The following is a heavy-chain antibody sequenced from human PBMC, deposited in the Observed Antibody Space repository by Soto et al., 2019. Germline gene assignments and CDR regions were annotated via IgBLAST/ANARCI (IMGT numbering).Heavy chain of an antibody. Sequence: QVQLVESGGGVVQPGRSLRLSCAASGFTFSSYGMHWVRQAPGKGLEWVAVISLDGSKKYYADSVKGRVTFSRDNSKNKRYLQMNSPRPEDTARYYCVKATYSGGYFDYWGQGTLVTVSS. CDR1: GFTFSSYG. CDR3: VKATYSGGYFDY. D-gene: IGHD3-22*01. CDR2: ISLDGSKK. J-gene: IGHJ4*02. V-gene: IGHV3-30*18.